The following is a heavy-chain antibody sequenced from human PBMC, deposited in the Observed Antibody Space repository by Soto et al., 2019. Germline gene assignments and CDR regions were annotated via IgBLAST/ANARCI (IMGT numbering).Heavy chain of an antibody. CDR3: ARGGNIAARPLDY. V-gene: IGHV1-46*01. CDR2: INPSGGGT. D-gene: IGHD6-6*01. CDR1: GYTFTNYY. J-gene: IGHJ4*02. Sequence: QVQLVQSGAEVRKPGASVKVSCKASGYTFTNYYMHWGRQAPGQGLEWMGIINPSGGGTNYAQKFQGIVNMTRDTSTSILYMELSSLRSDDTAVYYCARGGNIAARPLDYWGQGTLVTVSS.